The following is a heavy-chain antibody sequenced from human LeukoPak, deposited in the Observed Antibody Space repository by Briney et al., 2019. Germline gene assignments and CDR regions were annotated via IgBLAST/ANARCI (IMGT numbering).Heavy chain of an antibody. CDR3: ATDYYDSSGYYPGDAFDI. D-gene: IGHD3-22*01. CDR2: IYYSGRT. Sequence: SGTLSLTRTVSGGSISSSGYYWGWIRQPPGKGLEWIGIIYYSGRTYYNPSLNIRATISVDTSTYQFSLKPSSGTAADTAVYYCATDYYDSSGYYPGDAFDIWGQGTMVTVSS. J-gene: IGHJ3*02. CDR1: GGSISSSGYY. V-gene: IGHV4-39*01.